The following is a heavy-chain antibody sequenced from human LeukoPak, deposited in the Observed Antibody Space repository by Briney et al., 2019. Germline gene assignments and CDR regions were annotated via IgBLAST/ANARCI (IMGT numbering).Heavy chain of an antibody. J-gene: IGHJ3*02. CDR3: ARGAYCSGSCPGAFDI. D-gene: IGHD2-15*01. CDR1: GFTFSTYA. Sequence: GRSLRLSCAASGFTFSTYAMYWVRQAPGKGLEWVSIIWYDGSNKFYADSVKGRFTISRDNSKNTLYLQMNSLRAEDTAVYHCARGAYCSGSCPGAFDIWGQGTMVTVSS. V-gene: IGHV3-33*01. CDR2: IWYDGSNK.